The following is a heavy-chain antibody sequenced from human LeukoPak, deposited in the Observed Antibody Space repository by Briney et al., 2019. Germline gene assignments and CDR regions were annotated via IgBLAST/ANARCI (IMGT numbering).Heavy chain of an antibody. J-gene: IGHJ4*02. CDR2: IYYSGST. D-gene: IGHD5-12*01. CDR3: ARDIVATIVYFDY. CDR1: GGSISSSSYY. Sequence: SETLSLTCTVSGGSISSSSYYWGWIRQPPGKGLEWIGSIYYSGSTYYNPSLKSRVTISVDTSKNQFSLKLSSVTAADTAVYYCARDIVATIVYFDYWGQGTLVTVSS. V-gene: IGHV4-39*02.